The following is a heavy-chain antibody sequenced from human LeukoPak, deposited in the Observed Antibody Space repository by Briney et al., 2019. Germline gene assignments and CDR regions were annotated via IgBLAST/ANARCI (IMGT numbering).Heavy chain of an antibody. CDR1: GFTVSSNY. J-gene: IGHJ4*02. CDR2: IFSGGST. V-gene: IGHV3-66*01. CDR3: ARSGASSGYYNDY. D-gene: IGHD3-22*01. Sequence: GGSLSLSCAASGFTVSSNYMSWVRQAPRKGLEWVSLIFSGGSTYYADSVKGRFTISRDNSKNTLYLQMNSLRAEDTAVYYCARSGASSGYYNDYWGQGTLVTVSS.